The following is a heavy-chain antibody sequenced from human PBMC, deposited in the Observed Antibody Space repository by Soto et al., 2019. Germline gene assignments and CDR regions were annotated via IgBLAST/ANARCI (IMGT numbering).Heavy chain of an antibody. CDR3: ARRSGYSSGWRTFDY. D-gene: IGHD6-19*01. V-gene: IGHV4-39*01. J-gene: IGHJ4*02. CDR2: IYYSGST. CDR1: GGSISSSSYY. Sequence: QLQLQESGPGLVKPSETLSLTCTVSGGSISSSSYYWGWIRQPPGKGLEWIGSIYYSGSTYYNPSLKSRVTISVDTSKNQFSLKLSSVTAADTAVYYCARRSGYSSGWRTFDYWGQGTLVTVSS.